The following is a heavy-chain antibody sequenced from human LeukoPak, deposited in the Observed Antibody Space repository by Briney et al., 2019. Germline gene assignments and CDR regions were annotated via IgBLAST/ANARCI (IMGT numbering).Heavy chain of an antibody. CDR3: ARHRGLEVLWFGDAFDI. CDR1: GGSISSSSYY. Sequence: SETLSLTCTVSGGSISSSSYYWGWIRQPPGKGLEWIGSIYYSGSTYYNPSLKSRVTISVDTPKNQFSLKLSSVTAADTAVYYCARHRGLEVLWFGDAFDIWGQGTMVTVSS. V-gene: IGHV4-39*01. CDR2: IYYSGST. D-gene: IGHD3-10*01. J-gene: IGHJ3*02.